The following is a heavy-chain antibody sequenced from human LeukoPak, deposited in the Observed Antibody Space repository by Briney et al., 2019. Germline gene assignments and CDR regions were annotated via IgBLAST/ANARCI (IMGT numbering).Heavy chain of an antibody. D-gene: IGHD3-22*01. CDR1: GFTFSNAW. V-gene: IGHV3-15*01. Sequence: GGSLRLSCAASGFTFSNAWMSWVRQAPGKGLEWVGRIKSKTDGGTTDYAAPVKGRFTISRDDSKNMLYLQMNSLKTEDTAVYYCTRSIHYYDSSGYGYYYYYYMDVWGQGTTVTVSS. CDR3: TRSIHYYDSSGYGYYYYYYMDV. J-gene: IGHJ6*03. CDR2: IKSKTDGGTT.